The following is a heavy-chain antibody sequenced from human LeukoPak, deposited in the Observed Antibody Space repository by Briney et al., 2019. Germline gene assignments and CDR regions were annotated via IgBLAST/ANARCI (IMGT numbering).Heavy chain of an antibody. V-gene: IGHV7-4-1*02. D-gene: IGHD2-2*01. CDR1: GYTFTSYA. Sequence: ASVKVSCKASGYTFTSYAMNWVRQAPGQGLEWMGWINTNTGNPTYAQGFTGRFVFSLDTSVSTAYLQISSLKAGDTAVYYCARDAEGGSIVVVPAAKHPFDYWGQGTLVTVSS. J-gene: IGHJ4*02. CDR3: ARDAEGGSIVVVPAAKHPFDY. CDR2: INTNTGNP.